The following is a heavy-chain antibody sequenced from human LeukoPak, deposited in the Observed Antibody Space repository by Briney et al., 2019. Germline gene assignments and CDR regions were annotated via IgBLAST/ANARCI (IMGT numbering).Heavy chain of an antibody. CDR3: ARVRSDYVWGSYRYSTEDYFDY. J-gene: IGHJ4*02. D-gene: IGHD3-16*02. Sequence: VGSLRLSCAASGFTFSSYWMSWVRQAPGKGLEWVANIKQDGSENYYVDSVKGRFIISRDNAKNSLYLQMNSLRAEDTAMYYCARVRSDYVWGSYRYSTEDYFDYWGQGTLVTVSS. CDR1: GFTFSSYW. V-gene: IGHV3-7*01. CDR2: IKQDGSEN.